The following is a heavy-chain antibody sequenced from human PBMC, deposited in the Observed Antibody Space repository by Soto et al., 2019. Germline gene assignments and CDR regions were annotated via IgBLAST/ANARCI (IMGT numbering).Heavy chain of an antibody. V-gene: IGHV4-39*01. CDR2: IYYSGST. CDR1: GGSSSSSSYY. Sequence: QLQLQESGPGLVKPSETLSLTCTVSGGSSSSSSYYWCWIRQPPGKGLEWIGGIYYSGSTYYNPSLKIRVTISVDTSKNQFSLQLSAVTAADTAVYYCARRSRAYGSGSYDYWGQGTLVTVSS. D-gene: IGHD3-10*01. CDR3: ARRSRAYGSGSYDY. J-gene: IGHJ4*02.